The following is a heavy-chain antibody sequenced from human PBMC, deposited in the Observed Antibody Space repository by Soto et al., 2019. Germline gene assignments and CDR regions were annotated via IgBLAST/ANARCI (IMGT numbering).Heavy chain of an antibody. CDR3: ARAAPPRYCSSTSCYTAGYYYYYGMDV. CDR1: GFTFSSYA. CDR2: ISYDGSNK. J-gene: IGHJ6*02. V-gene: IGHV3-30-3*01. Sequence: GGSLRLSCAASGFTFSSYAMHWVRQAPGKGLEWVAVISYDGSNKCYADSVKGRFTISRDNSKNTLYLQMNSLRAEDTAVYYCARAAPPRYCSSTSCYTAGYYYYYGMDVWGQGTTVTVSS. D-gene: IGHD2-2*02.